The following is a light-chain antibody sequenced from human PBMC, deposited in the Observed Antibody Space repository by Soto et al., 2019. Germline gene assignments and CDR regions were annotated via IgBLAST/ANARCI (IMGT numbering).Light chain of an antibody. CDR2: EVN. J-gene: IGLJ3*02. V-gene: IGLV2-14*01. CDR1: STDDGVYNY. CDR3: SSYTRSATLGV. Sequence: QSALTQPASVSGSPGQSITISCTGTSTDDGVYNYVSWYQQHPGKAPKLMIYEVNNRPSGVSGRFSGSKSGNTASLTISGLQADDEADYYCSSYTRSATLGVFGGGTKLTVL.